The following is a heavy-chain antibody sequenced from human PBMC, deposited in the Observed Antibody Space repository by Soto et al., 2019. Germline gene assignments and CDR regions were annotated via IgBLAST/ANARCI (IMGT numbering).Heavy chain of an antibody. V-gene: IGHV4-31*03. CDR1: GGSITSGDNYY. J-gene: IGHJ6*03. Sequence: SETLSLTCTVSGGSITSGDNYYWGWIRQPPGKGLEYIGNIYYNGSTYYNPSLKSRVTISVDTSKNQFSLKLSSVTAADTAVYYCARVPPTVTTFYMDVWGKGTTVTVSS. CDR2: IYYNGST. CDR3: ARVPPTVTTFYMDV. D-gene: IGHD4-17*01.